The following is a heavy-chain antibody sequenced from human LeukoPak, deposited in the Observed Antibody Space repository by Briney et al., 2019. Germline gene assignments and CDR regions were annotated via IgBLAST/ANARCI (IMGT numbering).Heavy chain of an antibody. CDR3: ARDFWGVDNGDHVSYYMDV. J-gene: IGHJ6*03. D-gene: IGHD4-17*01. Sequence: EASVKVSCKASGYTFTSYGISWVRQAPGQGLEWMGWISGNNDNTNYAQKVQGRVTMTTDTSTSTAYMELRSLRFDDTAVYYCARDFWGVDNGDHVSYYMDVWGKGTTVTISS. CDR2: ISGNNDNT. CDR1: GYTFTSYG. V-gene: IGHV1-18*01.